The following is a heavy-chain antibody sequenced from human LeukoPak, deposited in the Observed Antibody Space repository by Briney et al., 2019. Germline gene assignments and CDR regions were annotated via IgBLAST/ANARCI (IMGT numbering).Heavy chain of an antibody. J-gene: IGHJ3*02. D-gene: IGHD3-10*01. CDR3: ARDHYDSGSYSYAFDI. V-gene: IGHV1-18*01. CDR1: GYTFSNYG. Sequence: ASVKVSCKASGYTFSNYGITWVRQAPGQGLEWMGWNSVYNGNTKYAQKLQGRVTMTTDTSTSTAYMELRSLRSDDTAVYYCARDHYDSGSYSYAFDIWGQGTVVTVSS. CDR2: NSVYNGNT.